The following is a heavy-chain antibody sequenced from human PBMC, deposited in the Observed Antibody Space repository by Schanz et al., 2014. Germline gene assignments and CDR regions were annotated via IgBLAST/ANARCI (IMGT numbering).Heavy chain of an antibody. CDR2: INGDGSRT. CDR3: ANNWNLDY. J-gene: IGHJ4*02. D-gene: IGHD1-20*01. CDR1: GFTFSSYG. Sequence: QVQLVESGGGVVQPGRSLRLSCAASGFTFSSYGMHWVRQAPGKGLEWVSRINGDGSRTAYADSVKGRFTISRDNSKSTLYLQMNSLRAEDTAVYYCANNWNLDYWGQGTLVTVSS. V-gene: IGHV3-NL1*01.